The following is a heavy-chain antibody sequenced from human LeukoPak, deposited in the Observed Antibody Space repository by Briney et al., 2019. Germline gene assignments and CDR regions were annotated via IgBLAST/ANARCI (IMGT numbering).Heavy chain of an antibody. CDR1: GYTFTSYY. CDR2: INPSGGST. D-gene: IGHD3-10*01. J-gene: IGHJ3*02. V-gene: IGHV1-46*01. Sequence: ASVKVSCKASGYTFTSYYMHWVRQAPGQGLEWMGIINPSGGSTSYTQKFQGRVTMTRDTSTSTVYMELRSLRSDDTAVYYCARDMGSDASDIWGQGTMVTVSS. CDR3: ARDMGSDASDI.